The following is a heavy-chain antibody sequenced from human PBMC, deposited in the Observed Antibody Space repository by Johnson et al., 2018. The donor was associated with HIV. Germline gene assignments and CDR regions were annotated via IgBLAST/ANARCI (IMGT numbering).Heavy chain of an antibody. CDR2: ISGSGGST. V-gene: IGHV3-23*04. Sequence: VQLVESGGGVVQPGRSLKLSCAASGFTFSSYAMSWVRQAPGKGLEWVSAISGSGGSTYYADSVKGRFTISRDNSKNTLYLQMDSLRAEDTAVYYCARGEEMATILIWGQGTMVTVSS. CDR3: ARGEEMATILI. J-gene: IGHJ3*02. CDR1: GFTFSSYA. D-gene: IGHD5-24*01.